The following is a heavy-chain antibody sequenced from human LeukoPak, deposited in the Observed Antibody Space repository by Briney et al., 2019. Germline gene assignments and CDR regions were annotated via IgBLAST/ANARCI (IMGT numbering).Heavy chain of an antibody. D-gene: IGHD4-17*01. Sequence: PSETLSLTCTVSGGSISSGDYYWSWIRQPPGKGLEWIGYIYYSGSAYYNPSLKSRVTISVDTSKNQFSLKLSSVTAADTAVYYCARGSLLHDYGDYGSYYYGMDVWGQGTTVTVSS. J-gene: IGHJ6*02. CDR3: ARGSLLHDYGDYGSYYYGMDV. CDR1: GGSISSGDYY. V-gene: IGHV4-30-4*01. CDR2: IYYSGSA.